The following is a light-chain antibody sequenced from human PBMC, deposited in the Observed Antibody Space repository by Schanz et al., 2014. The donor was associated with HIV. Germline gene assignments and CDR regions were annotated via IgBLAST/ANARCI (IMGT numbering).Light chain of an antibody. CDR3: QQYNNWPPWT. Sequence: EVVLTQSPGTLSLSPGERATLSCRASQSVSSLYFAWYQQKAGQAPRLLIYATSTRAAGIPDRFSGTGSGTDFTLTISSLQSEDFAVYYCQQYNNWPPWTCGQGTKVEIK. V-gene: IGKV3-20*01. J-gene: IGKJ1*01. CDR1: QSVSSLY. CDR2: ATS.